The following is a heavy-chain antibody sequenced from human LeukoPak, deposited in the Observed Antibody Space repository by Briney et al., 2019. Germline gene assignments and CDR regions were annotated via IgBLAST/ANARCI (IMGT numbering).Heavy chain of an antibody. V-gene: IGHV1-69*13. Sequence: SVKVSCKASGGTFSSYAISWVRQAPGQGLEWMGGIIPIFGTANYAQKFQGRVTIIADESTSTAYMGLSSLRSEDTAVYYCARVSIAARSPYYYGMDVWGQGTTVTVSS. D-gene: IGHD6-6*01. CDR3: ARVSIAARSPYYYGMDV. J-gene: IGHJ6*02. CDR1: GGTFSSYA. CDR2: IIPIFGTA.